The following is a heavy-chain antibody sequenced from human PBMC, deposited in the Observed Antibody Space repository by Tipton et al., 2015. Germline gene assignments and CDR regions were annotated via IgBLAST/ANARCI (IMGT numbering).Heavy chain of an antibody. J-gene: IGHJ6*01. Sequence: TLSLTCTVSGASISSTSYYWGWIRQPPGKGLEWIGSIYDSGSTYYNPSLKSRVTISVDTSENQFSLKLSSVTAADTAVYYCARGYRMDVWGQGTTVTVSS. CDR1: GASISSTSYY. CDR3: ARGYRMDV. V-gene: IGHV4-39*01. CDR2: IYDSGST.